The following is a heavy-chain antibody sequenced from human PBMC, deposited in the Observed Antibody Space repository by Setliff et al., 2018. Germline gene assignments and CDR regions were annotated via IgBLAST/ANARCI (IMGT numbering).Heavy chain of an antibody. CDR3: VRGKKLITMVRGVILGGRYYYYYMDV. CDR2: MNPNSDNT. J-gene: IGHJ6*03. D-gene: IGHD3-10*01. V-gene: IGHV1-8*02. Sequence: ASVKVSCKASGFTFTNYDINWVRQATGQGLEWMGWMNPNSDNTGYAQKFLGRVTMTRNTSISTAYMELSSLRSEDTAVYFCVRGKKLITMVRGVILGGRYYYYYMDVWGKGTTVTVSS. CDR1: GFTFTNYD.